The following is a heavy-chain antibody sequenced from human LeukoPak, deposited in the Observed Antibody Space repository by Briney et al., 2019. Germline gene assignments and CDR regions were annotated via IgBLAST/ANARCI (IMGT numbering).Heavy chain of an antibody. CDR3: ARNRYQLLEFNWFDP. D-gene: IGHD2-2*01. J-gene: IGHJ5*02. Sequence: PSETLPLTCTVSGGSISSYYWSWIRQPPGKGLEWIGYIYYSGSTNYNPSLKSRVTISVDTSKNQFSLKLSSVTAADTAVYYCARNRYQLLEFNWFDPWGQGTLVTVS. CDR1: GGSISSYY. CDR2: IYYSGST. V-gene: IGHV4-59*01.